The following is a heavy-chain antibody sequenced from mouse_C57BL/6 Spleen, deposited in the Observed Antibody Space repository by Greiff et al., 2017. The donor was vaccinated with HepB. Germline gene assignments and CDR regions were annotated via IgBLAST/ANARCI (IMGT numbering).Heavy chain of an antibody. V-gene: IGHV1-61*01. D-gene: IGHD4-1*01. J-gene: IGHJ2*01. CDR3: ARSANWDAQYYFDY. CDR2: IYPSDSET. Sequence: QVQLQQSGAELVRPGSSVKLSCKASGYTFTSYWMDWVKQRPGQGLEWIGNIYPSDSETHYNQKFKDKATLTVDKSSSTAYMQLSSLTSEDSAVYYCARSANWDAQYYFDYWGQGTTLTVSS. CDR1: GYTFTSYW.